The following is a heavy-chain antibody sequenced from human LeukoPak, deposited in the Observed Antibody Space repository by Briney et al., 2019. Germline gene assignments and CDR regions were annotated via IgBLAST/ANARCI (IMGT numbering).Heavy chain of an antibody. J-gene: IGHJ1*01. Sequence: PGGSLTLSCEASGFTLSTYGMSWVRQPPGKGLEWVSAISGSGGTTYYPAPVKGRVTIPRDNSKSTRYLQVKSLRVEDTAGDYCAKDRLGAMMSGSFRGEGALVTVSS. CDR1: GFTLSTYG. V-gene: IGHV3-23*01. CDR2: ISGSGGTT. D-gene: IGHD1-26*01. CDR3: AKDRLGAMMSGSF.